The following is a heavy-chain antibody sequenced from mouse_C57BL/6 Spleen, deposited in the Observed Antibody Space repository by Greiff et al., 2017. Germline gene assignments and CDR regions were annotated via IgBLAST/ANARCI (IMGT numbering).Heavy chain of an antibody. Sequence: EVQLKESGPELVKPGDSVKISCKASGYSFTGYFMNWVMQSHGKSLEWIGRINPYNGDTFYNQKFKGKATLTVDKSSSTAYLELRSLTSEESAVDYCARSTIVTTGGFDYWGQGTTLTVSS. J-gene: IGHJ2*01. CDR3: ARSTIVTTGGFDY. CDR2: INPYNGDT. D-gene: IGHD2-2*01. CDR1: GYSFTGYF. V-gene: IGHV1-20*01.